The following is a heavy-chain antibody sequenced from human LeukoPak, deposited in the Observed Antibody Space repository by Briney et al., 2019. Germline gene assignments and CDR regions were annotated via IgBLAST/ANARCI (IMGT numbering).Heavy chain of an antibody. CDR3: ARKDDYVWGSYRYWWFDP. Sequence: SETLSLTCTVSGGSISSGSYYWSWIRQPAGKGLEWIGEIYHSGSTNYNPSLKSRVTISVDKSKNQFSLKMSSVTAADTAVYYCARKDDYVWGSYRYWWFDPWGQGTLVTVSS. CDR1: GGSISSGSYY. D-gene: IGHD3-16*02. J-gene: IGHJ5*02. V-gene: IGHV4-61*10. CDR2: IYHSGST.